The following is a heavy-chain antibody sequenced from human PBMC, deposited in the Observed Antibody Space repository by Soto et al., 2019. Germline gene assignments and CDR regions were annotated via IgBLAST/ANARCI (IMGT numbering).Heavy chain of an antibody. Sequence: PGGSLRLSCAASGFTFSSYTLNWVRQAPGKGLEWVSSISSGGDFIYYADSVKGRFTISRDNANNSLYLQMNNLRAEDTAVYYCARVPWLSGSGHFDYWGQGTLVTVSS. V-gene: IGHV3-21*01. J-gene: IGHJ4*02. CDR2: ISSGGDFI. D-gene: IGHD3-22*01. CDR1: GFTFSSYT. CDR3: ARVPWLSGSGHFDY.